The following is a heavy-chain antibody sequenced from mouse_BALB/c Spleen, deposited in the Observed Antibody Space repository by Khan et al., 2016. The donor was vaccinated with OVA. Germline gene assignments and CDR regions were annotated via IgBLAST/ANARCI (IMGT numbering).Heavy chain of an antibody. J-gene: IGHJ2*02. CDR2: ISYSGNT. CDR3: ARVYGGDFDY. D-gene: IGHD1-1*01. CDR1: GYSITSDYA. Sequence: VQLQQSGPGLVKPSQSLSLTCTVTGYSITSDYAWNWIRQFPGNKLEWMGFISYSGNTKYNPSLKSRFSITRDTSKNQFFLQLNSVTTEDTATYYWARVYGGDFDYWGQGTSRTVSS. V-gene: IGHV3-2*02.